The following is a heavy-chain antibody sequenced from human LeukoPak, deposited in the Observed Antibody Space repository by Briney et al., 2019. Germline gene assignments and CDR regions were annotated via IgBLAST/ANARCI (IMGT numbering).Heavy chain of an antibody. CDR1: GGTFSSYA. Sequence: ASVKVSCKASGGTFSSYAISWVRQAPGQGLEWMGGIIPIFGTANYAQKFQGRVTITADESTSTAYMELSSLRSEDTAVYHCARSASGPYDSSGYYNYWGQGTLVTVSS. V-gene: IGHV1-69*13. J-gene: IGHJ4*02. CDR2: IIPIFGTA. D-gene: IGHD3-22*01. CDR3: ARSASGPYDSSGYYNY.